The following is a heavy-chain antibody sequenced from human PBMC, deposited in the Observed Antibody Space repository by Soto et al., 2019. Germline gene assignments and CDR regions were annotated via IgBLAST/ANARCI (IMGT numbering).Heavy chain of an antibody. CDR2: IYYSGST. CDR3: ARRGSGSYSDY. J-gene: IGHJ4*02. Sequence: SETLSRTCTVSGGSISSSSYCWGWIRQPPGKGLEWIGRIYYSGSTYYTPSLKSRVTISVDTSKNQFSLKLSSVTAADTAVYYCARRGSGSYSDYWGQGTLVTVS. V-gene: IGHV4-39*01. D-gene: IGHD3-10*01. CDR1: GGSISSSSYC.